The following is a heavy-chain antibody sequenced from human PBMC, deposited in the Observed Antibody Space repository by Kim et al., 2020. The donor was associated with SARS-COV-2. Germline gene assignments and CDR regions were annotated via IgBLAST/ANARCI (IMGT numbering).Heavy chain of an antibody. V-gene: IGHV4-39*01. CDR1: GGSISSSSYY. CDR2: IYYSGST. J-gene: IGHJ4*02. D-gene: IGHD5-12*01. Sequence: SETLSLTCTVSGGSISSSSYYWGWIRQPPGKGLEWIGSIYYSGSTYYNPFLKSRVTISVDTSKNQFSLKLSSVTAADTAVYYCARRDIVATITFDYWGQGTLVTVSS. CDR3: ARRDIVATITFDY.